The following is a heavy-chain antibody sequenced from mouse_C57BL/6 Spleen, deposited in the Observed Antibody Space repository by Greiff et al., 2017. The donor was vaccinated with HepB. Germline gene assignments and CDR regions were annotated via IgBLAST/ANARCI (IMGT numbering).Heavy chain of an antibody. D-gene: IGHD2-5*01. V-gene: IGHV5-6*01. CDR2: ISSGGSYT. CDR1: GFTFSSYG. J-gene: IGHJ3*01. CDR3: ARPLYYSNLAWFAY. Sequence: EVMLVESGGDLVKPGGSLKLSCAASGFTFSSYGMSWVRQTPDKRLEWVATISSGGSYTYYPDSVKGRFTISRDNAKNTLYLQMSSLKSEDTAMYYCARPLYYSNLAWFAYWGQGTLVTVSA.